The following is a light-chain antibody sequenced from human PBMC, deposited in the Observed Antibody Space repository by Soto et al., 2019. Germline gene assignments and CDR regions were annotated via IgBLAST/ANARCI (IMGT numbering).Light chain of an antibody. CDR3: QQRSNWPPIT. CDR2: GAS. Sequence: EIVLTQSPGTLSLSPGERATLSCRASQSVSNNYLAWYQQKPGQAPRLLIYGASNRATGIPDRSSGSGSGTDFTLTISRLEPEDFAVYYCQQRSNWPPITFGQGTRLEIK. V-gene: IGKV3D-20*02. J-gene: IGKJ5*01. CDR1: QSVSNNY.